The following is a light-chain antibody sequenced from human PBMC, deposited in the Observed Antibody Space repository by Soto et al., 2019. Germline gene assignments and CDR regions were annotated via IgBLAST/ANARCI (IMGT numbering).Light chain of an antibody. Sequence: EIVLTQSPGTQSLSPGETATLSCRAIQSVGSNNLAWYHQKPGQTPRLLIYDASSRATGIPDRFSGSGSGTDFTLTISRLEPEDFAVYYCQQYANSITFGQGTRLEIE. J-gene: IGKJ5*01. CDR2: DAS. CDR3: QQYANSIT. CDR1: QSVGSNN. V-gene: IGKV3-20*01.